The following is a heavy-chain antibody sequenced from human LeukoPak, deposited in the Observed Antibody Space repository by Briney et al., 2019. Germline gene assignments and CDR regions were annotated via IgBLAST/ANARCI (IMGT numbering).Heavy chain of an antibody. CDR1: GGSISSYY. CDR2: INHSGST. Sequence: SETLSPTGTVSGGSISSYYWSWIRQPPGKGLEWIGEINHSGSTNYNPSLKSRVTISVDTSKNQFSLKLSSVTAADTAVYYCARDEWGSTSFGTPYYYYYGMDVWGQGTTVTVSS. D-gene: IGHD2-2*01. CDR3: ARDEWGSTSFGTPYYYYYGMDV. V-gene: IGHV4-34*01. J-gene: IGHJ6*02.